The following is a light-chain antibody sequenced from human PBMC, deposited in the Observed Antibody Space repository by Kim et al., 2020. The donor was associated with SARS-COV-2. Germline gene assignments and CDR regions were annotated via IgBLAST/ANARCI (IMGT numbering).Light chain of an antibody. CDR3: QQYNNWPLT. J-gene: IGKJ4*01. Sequence: IVLTQSPVTLSVSPGERGTLTCGASQGVGTDLAWYHHKPGQAPRLLIYGASTRASGVPPRFSGSGSGRAFTLTISNLQSEDLAVYFCQQYNNWPLTFGGGTKVDIK. CDR2: GAS. V-gene: IGKV3-15*01. CDR1: QGVGTD.